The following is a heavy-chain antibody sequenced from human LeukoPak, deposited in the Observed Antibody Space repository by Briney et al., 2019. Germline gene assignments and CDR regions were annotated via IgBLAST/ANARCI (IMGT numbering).Heavy chain of an antibody. D-gene: IGHD5-12*01. CDR3: VRDGGVSGYDLLDY. J-gene: IGHJ4*02. CDR2: INQDGSKE. Sequence: GGSLRLSCAVSGFTFSSYEMNWVRQAPGKGLEWVAQINQDGSKEYYIDSVKARFSISRDNARNSLSLQMNSLRAEDTAVYYCVRDGGVSGYDLLDYWGQGTLVTVSS. V-gene: IGHV3-7*01. CDR1: GFTFSSYE.